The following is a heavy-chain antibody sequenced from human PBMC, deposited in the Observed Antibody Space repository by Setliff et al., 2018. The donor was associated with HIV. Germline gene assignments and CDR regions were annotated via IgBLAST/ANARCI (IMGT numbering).Heavy chain of an antibody. Sequence: ASVKVSCKASGHTFTSYYMHWVRQATGQGLEWMGVINAGGGSTTYAEKFQGRVTMTRDTSTSTVYMELSSLRTQDTDMYYCARGWGGQDSYYYGMDVWGQGTTVTVSS. CDR1: GHTFTSYY. D-gene: IGHD3-16*01. V-gene: IGHV1-46*01. CDR2: INAGGGST. CDR3: ARGWGGQDSYYYGMDV. J-gene: IGHJ6*02.